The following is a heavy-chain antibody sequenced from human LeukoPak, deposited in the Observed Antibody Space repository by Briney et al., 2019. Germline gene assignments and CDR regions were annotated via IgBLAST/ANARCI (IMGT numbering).Heavy chain of an antibody. CDR1: GFIFSRYW. D-gene: IGHD2-2*01. CDR2: IKQDGSEK. CDR3: ARSATDIVVVPGAFDY. Sequence: PGGSLRLSCAASGFIFSRYWMSWVRQAPGKGLEWVANIKQDGSEKYYVDSVKGRFTISRDNAKESLYLQMNSLRAEDTAVYYCARSATDIVVVPGAFDYWGQGTLVTVSS. V-gene: IGHV3-7*01. J-gene: IGHJ4*02.